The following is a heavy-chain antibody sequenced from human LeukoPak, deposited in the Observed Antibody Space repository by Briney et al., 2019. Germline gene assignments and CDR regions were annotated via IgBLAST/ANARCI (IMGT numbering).Heavy chain of an antibody. D-gene: IGHD4/OR15-4a*01. CDR1: GFTFSSNN. V-gene: IGHV3-48*02. CDR3: ARGAGSSWFYR. CDR2: ISDSGHII. Sequence: PGGSLRLSCADSGFTFSSNNMTWVRQAPGKGLEWVSFISDSGHIIYYAESVKGRFTISRDNAKNSLYLQMNSLRDDDTAVYYCARGAGSSWFYRWGQGTPVTVSS. J-gene: IGHJ5*02.